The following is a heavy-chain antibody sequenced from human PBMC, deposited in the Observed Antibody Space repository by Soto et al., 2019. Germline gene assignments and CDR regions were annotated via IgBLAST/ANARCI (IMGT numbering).Heavy chain of an antibody. CDR2: ISVYNGDT. D-gene: IGHD4-17*01. CDR3: ARTDSGDYVPPLDY. Sequence: QVQLVQSGAEVKKPGASVKVSCKASGYTFSNYGISWVRQAPGQGREWMGTISVYNGDTNYAQKFQGRVTMTTDTSTSTAHMEVRSLRSDDTAVYYCARTDSGDYVPPLDYWGQGTLVTVSS. V-gene: IGHV1-18*01. CDR1: GYTFSNYG. J-gene: IGHJ4*02.